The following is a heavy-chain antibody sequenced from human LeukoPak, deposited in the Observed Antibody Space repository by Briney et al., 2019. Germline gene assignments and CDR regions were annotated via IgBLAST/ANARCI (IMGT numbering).Heavy chain of an antibody. V-gene: IGHV3-48*01. Sequence: GGSLRLSCAASGFTFSSYGMNWVRQSAGKGLEWVSYISSSSSNINYADSVKGRFTISRDNAKNSLYLQMNSLRAEDTAVYYCARGGAARPDYWGQGTLVTVSS. J-gene: IGHJ4*02. D-gene: IGHD6-6*01. CDR3: ARGGAARPDY. CDR1: GFTFSSYG. CDR2: ISSSSSNI.